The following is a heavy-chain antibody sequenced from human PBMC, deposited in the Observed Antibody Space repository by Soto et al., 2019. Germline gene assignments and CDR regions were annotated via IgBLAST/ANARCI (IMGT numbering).Heavy chain of an antibody. CDR3: AKVIAAGGTGYWFDP. CDR2: ISGSGGST. V-gene: IGHV3-23*01. J-gene: IGHJ5*02. D-gene: IGHD6-13*01. CDR1: GFTFSSYA. Sequence: EVQLLESGGGLVQPGGSLRLSCAASGFTFSSYAMSWVRQAPGKGLEWVSAISGSGGSTYYADSVKGRFTISRGNSKNTLYLQMNSLRAEDTAGYYCAKVIAAGGTGYWFDPWGQGTLVTVSS.